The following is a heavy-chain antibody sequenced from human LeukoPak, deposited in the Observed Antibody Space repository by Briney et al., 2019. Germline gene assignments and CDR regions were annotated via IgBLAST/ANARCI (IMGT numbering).Heavy chain of an antibody. J-gene: IGHJ4*02. V-gene: IGHV1-2*06. CDR2: INPNSGGT. CDR1: GYTFTGYY. D-gene: IGHD3-22*01. Sequence: ASVKVSCKASGYTFTGYYMHWVRQAPGQGLGWMGRINPNSGGTNYAQKFQGRVTMTRDTSISTAYMELSRLRSDDTAVYYCARERARGYYDSSGYPLDYWGQGTLVTVSS. CDR3: ARERARGYYDSSGYPLDY.